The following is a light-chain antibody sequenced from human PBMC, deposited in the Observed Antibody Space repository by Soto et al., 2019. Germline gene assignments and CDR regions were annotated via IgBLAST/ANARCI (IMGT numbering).Light chain of an antibody. CDR3: QQRNHWQWT. CDR1: QSVTTY. Sequence: DNVLTHSPDTLSFSPGERATLSCRASQSVTTYFAGYQQKPCQGPRLLIYDASNRATGIPARFSGSGSGTDFTLTISSLEPEDFAVYYGQQRNHWQWTFGQGTKVEI. V-gene: IGKV3D-11*02. J-gene: IGKJ1*01. CDR2: DAS.